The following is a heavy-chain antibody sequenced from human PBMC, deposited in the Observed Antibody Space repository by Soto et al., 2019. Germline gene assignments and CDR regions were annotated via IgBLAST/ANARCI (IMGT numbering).Heavy chain of an antibody. V-gene: IGHV3-21*01. J-gene: IGHJ5*02. Sequence: PGGSLSLSCAASGFTFSSYSMNWVRQAPGKGLEWVSSISSSSRYIYYGDSVKGRFTISRDNAKNSLYLQMNSLRAEDTAVYYCARDRIPGDAEVTEFDPWGQGTLVTVSS. CDR1: GFTFSSYS. D-gene: IGHD4-17*01. CDR3: ARDRIPGDAEVTEFDP. CDR2: ISSSSRYI.